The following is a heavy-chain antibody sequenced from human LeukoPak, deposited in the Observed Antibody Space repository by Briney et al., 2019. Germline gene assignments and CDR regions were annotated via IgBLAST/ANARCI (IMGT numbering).Heavy chain of an antibody. CDR2: MNPNSGNT. CDR1: GYTFTSYD. J-gene: IGHJ6*03. Sequence: ASVKVSCKASGYTFTSYDINWVRQATGQGLEWMGWMNPNSGNTGYAQKFQGRVTMTRNTSISTAYMELSSLRSEDTAVYYCARDIKGTLAAAGRRYYYYYMDVWGKGTTVTVSS. D-gene: IGHD6-13*01. V-gene: IGHV1-8*01. CDR3: ARDIKGTLAAAGRRYYYYYMDV.